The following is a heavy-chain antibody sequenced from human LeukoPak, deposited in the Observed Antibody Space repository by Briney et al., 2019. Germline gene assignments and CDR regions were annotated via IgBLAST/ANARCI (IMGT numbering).Heavy chain of an antibody. D-gene: IGHD3-9*01. CDR1: GGSISSSSCY. CDR2: IYYSGST. J-gene: IGHJ5*02. CDR3: ARQYYDILTGTNWFDP. Sequence: PSETLSLTCTVSGGSISSSSCYWGWIRQPPGKGLEWIGSIYYSGSTYYNPSLKSRVTISVDTSKNQFSLKLSSVTAADTAVYYCARQYYDILTGTNWFDPWGQGTLVTVSS. V-gene: IGHV4-39*01.